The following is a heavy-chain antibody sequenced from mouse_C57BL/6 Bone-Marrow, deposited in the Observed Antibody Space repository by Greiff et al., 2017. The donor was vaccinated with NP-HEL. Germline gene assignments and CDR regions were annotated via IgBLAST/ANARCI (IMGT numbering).Heavy chain of an antibody. CDR3: ARKTAQATPYAMDY. CDR1: GFSLTSYA. CDR2: IWTGGGT. D-gene: IGHD3-2*02. J-gene: IGHJ4*01. V-gene: IGHV2-9-1*01. Sequence: VKLVESGPGLVAPSQSLSITCTVSGFSLTSYAISWVRQPPGKGLEWLGVIWTGGGTNYNSALKSRLSISKDNSKSQVFLKMNSLQTDDTARYYCARKTAQATPYAMDYWGQGTSVTVSS.